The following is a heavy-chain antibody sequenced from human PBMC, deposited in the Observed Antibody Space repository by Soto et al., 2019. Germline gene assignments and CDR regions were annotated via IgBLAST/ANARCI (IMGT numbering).Heavy chain of an antibody. Sequence: QVQLVESGGGVVQPGRSLRLSCAASGFTFSTYGMQWVRQAPGKGLEWVAVISYDGYLKYYVDAVKGRFTVARDNSKNTLFLEMNSLRVEDTAVYFCAKDFKVSGSHYGTLNYHYGMDVWGQGTTVTVSS. CDR1: GFTFSTYG. CDR2: ISYDGYLK. D-gene: IGHD3-10*01. V-gene: IGHV3-30*18. CDR3: AKDFKVSGSHYGTLNYHYGMDV. J-gene: IGHJ6*02.